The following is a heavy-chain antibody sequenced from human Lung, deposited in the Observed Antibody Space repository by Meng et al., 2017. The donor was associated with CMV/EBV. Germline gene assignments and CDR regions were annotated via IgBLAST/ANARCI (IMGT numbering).Heavy chain of an antibody. V-gene: IGHV1-69*05. CDR1: GYTFSSYA. J-gene: IGHJ4*02. CDR2: IIPIFGTA. Sequence: SCTASGYTFSSYAIRWVRQAPGQGLEWMGGIIPIFGTANYAQKFQGRVTITTGESTSTAYMELSSLRSDDTAVYYCARLSGTISDYWGQGTLVTVSS. D-gene: IGHD1-26*01. CDR3: ARLSGTISDY.